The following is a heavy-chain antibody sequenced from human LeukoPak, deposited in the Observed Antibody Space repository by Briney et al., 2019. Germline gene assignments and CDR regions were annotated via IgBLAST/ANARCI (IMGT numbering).Heavy chain of an antibody. CDR3: ATIGYCSSTSCYGISYYYYMDV. V-gene: IGHV1-2*02. D-gene: IGHD2-2*01. J-gene: IGHJ6*03. CDR2: INPNSGGT. Sequence: VASVKVSCKASGYTFTGYYMHWVRQAPGQGLEWMGWINPNSGGTNYAQKFQGRVTMTRDTSISTAYMELSRLRSDDTAVYYCATIGYCSSTSCYGISYYYYMDVRGKGTTVTVSS. CDR1: GYTFTGYY.